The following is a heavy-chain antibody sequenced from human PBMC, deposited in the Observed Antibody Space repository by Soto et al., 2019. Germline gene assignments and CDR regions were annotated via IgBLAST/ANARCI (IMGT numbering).Heavy chain of an antibody. CDR2: IIPMFNTT. V-gene: IGHV1-69*01. D-gene: IGHD3-22*01. Sequence: QVQLVQSGAEVKKPGSSVKVSCKASGGNFSTHAISWVRQAPGQGLVWMGGIIPMFNTTISAQKFQGRVTITADEYTSTAYMELASLRSEDTAVYYCARDADDRGPLDYWGQGTLVTVSS. J-gene: IGHJ4*02. CDR3: ARDADDRGPLDY. CDR1: GGNFSTHA.